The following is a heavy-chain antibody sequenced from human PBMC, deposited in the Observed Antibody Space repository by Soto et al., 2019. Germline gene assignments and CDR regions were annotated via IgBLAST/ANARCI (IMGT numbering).Heavy chain of an antibody. CDR1: GYTFTGHD. CDR3: ARVGSYSDGSSYPY. J-gene: IGHJ4*02. D-gene: IGHD6-6*01. Sequence: QVQLVQSGAELKKPGASVTVSCKASGYTFTGHDLHWVRQAPGQGLEWMGWIKANGGATKYARKFQGRVTMTRDTSTTTAYLELNSLRSDDTPVYFCARVGSYSDGSSYPYWGQGTLVTVSA. V-gene: IGHV1-2*02. CDR2: IKANGGAT.